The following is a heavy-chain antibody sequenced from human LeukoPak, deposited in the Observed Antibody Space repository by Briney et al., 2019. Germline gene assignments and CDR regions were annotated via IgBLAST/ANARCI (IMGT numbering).Heavy chain of an antibody. CDR1: GFTFSSYA. V-gene: IGHV3-23*01. CDR3: AKDLYSSSWSFAFDY. Sequence: GGSLRLSCVASGFTFSSYAMSWVRQAPGKGLEWVSAISGSGGSTYYADSVKGRFTISRDNSKNTLYLQMNSLRAEDTAVYYCAKDLYSSSWSFAFDYWGQGTLVTVSS. CDR2: ISGSGGST. J-gene: IGHJ4*02. D-gene: IGHD6-13*01.